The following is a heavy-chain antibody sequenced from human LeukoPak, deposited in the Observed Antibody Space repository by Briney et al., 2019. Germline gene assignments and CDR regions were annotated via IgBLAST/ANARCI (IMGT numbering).Heavy chain of an antibody. CDR3: AKGTGSYYKGVDY. J-gene: IGHJ4*02. CDR1: GFTFSSYA. CDR2: ISGSGGST. V-gene: IGHV3-23*01. D-gene: IGHD3-10*01. Sequence: GGSLRLSCAGSGFTFSSYAMTWVRQAPGKGLEWVSAISGSGGSTYYADSVKGRFTISRDNSKNTLYLQMNSLRAEDTAVYYCAKGTGSYYKGVDYWGQGTLVTVSS.